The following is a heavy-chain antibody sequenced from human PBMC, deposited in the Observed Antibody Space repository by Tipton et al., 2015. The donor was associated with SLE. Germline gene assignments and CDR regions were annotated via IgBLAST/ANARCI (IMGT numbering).Heavy chain of an antibody. CDR2: IYPSDSDS. CDR3: ARHRSVRGRSAFDT. CDR1: GYSFTSYW. J-gene: IGHJ3*02. Sequence: QLVQSGAEVKKPGESLKISCKGSGYSFTSYWIGWVRQMPGKGLEWMGIIYPSDSDSRYSPSFQGQVTISADQSLSTAYLQWSSLKASDTAMYFCARHRSVRGRSAFDTWGQGTMVTVSS. V-gene: IGHV5-51*01. D-gene: IGHD3-10*01.